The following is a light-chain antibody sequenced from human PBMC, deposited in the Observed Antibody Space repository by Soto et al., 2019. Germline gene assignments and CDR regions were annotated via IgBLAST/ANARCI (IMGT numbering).Light chain of an antibody. CDR2: RNN. CDR3: AAWDDSLSGRGV. J-gene: IGLJ1*01. Sequence: QAVVTQPPSASGTPGQRVTISCSGSSSNIGSNYVYWYQQLPGTAPKLLIYRNNQRPSRVPDRCSGSKSGTSASLAISGLRSEDEAEYYCAAWDDSLSGRGVFGTGTKVTVL. CDR1: SSNIGSNY. V-gene: IGLV1-47*01.